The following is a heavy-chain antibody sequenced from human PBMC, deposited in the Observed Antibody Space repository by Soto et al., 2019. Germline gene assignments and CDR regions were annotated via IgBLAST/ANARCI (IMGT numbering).Heavy chain of an antibody. CDR2: IYYSGST. V-gene: IGHV4-59*01. D-gene: IGHD6-25*01. CDR1: GSSISSYY. CDR3: ARDRVFSGRDYYNNYDWNV. Sequence: SETLSRTCTVSGSSISSYYWCWILQPHGKXLEWIAYIYYSGSTNYTPSLNSRVTISVVTSKNPFSLNLSSVTASDTAVHYCARDRVFSGRDYYNNYDWNVCDKEPTVSVAS. J-gene: IGHJ6*03.